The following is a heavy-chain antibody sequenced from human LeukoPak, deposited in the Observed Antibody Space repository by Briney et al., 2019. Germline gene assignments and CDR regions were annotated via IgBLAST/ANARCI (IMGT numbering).Heavy chain of an antibody. J-gene: IGHJ4*02. D-gene: IGHD6-19*01. CDR3: AKDVLAVAGPRGALGY. CDR1: GFTFDDYA. Sequence: GGSLRLSCAASGFTFDDYAMHWVRQAPGKGLEWVSGISWNSGSIGYADSVKGRFTISRDNAKNSLYLQMNSLRAEDTALYYCAKDVLAVAGPRGALGYWGQGTLVTVSS. CDR2: ISWNSGSI. V-gene: IGHV3-9*01.